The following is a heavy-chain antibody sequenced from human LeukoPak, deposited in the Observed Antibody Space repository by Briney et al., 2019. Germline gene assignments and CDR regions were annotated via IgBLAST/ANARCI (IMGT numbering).Heavy chain of an antibody. CDR2: IIPIWGTA. CDR3: ARDVLTGPDYYYSGMDV. J-gene: IGHJ6*02. Sequence: AAKVSCKASGGTFSSYAISWVRQAPGQGLEWMGGIIPIWGTANYPQKFQGRVTITADESTSTAYMELSSLRSEDTAVYYCARDVLTGPDYYYSGMDVWGQGTTVTVSS. V-gene: IGHV1-69*01. D-gene: IGHD3-10*01. CDR1: GGTFSSYA.